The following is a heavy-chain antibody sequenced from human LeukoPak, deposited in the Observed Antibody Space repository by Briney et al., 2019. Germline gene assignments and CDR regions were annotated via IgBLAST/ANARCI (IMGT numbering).Heavy chain of an antibody. D-gene: IGHD3-10*01. CDR2: TSAYTGNT. CDR1: GYSFTSSG. Sequence: ASVKVSCKASGYSFTSSGFTWVRQAPGQGLEWMGWTSAYTGNTNYAQKLQGRVTMATVTSTTTAYMELRSLISGDTAVYYCARIYFGSGSFAFDIWGQGTMVTVSS. J-gene: IGHJ3*02. V-gene: IGHV1-18*01. CDR3: ARIYFGSGSFAFDI.